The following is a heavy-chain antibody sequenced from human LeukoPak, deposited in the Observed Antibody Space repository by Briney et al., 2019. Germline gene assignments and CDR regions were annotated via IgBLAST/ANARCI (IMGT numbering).Heavy chain of an antibody. J-gene: IGHJ3*02. V-gene: IGHV1-46*01. CDR3: ARGHVDTATYDAFDI. CDR1: GYTFTSYY. D-gene: IGHD5-18*01. CDR2: INPSGGST. Sequence: ASVKVSCKASGYTFTSYYMHWVRQAPGQGLEWMGIINPSGGSTSYAQKFQGRVTTTRDTSTSTVYMELSSLRSEDTAVYYCARGHVDTATYDAFDIWGQGTMVTVSS.